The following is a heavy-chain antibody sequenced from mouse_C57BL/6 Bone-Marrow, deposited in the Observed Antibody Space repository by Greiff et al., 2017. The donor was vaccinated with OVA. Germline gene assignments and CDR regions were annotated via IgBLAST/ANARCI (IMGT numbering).Heavy chain of an antibody. J-gene: IGHJ3*01. CDR1: GYSFTSYY. CDR2: IYPGSGNT. Sequence: QVQLQQSGPELVKPGASVKISCKASGYSFTSYYIHWVKQRPGQGLEWIGWIYPGSGNTKYNEQFKGKATLTADTSSSTAYMQLSSLASEDSAVYYCARGCAWFAYWGQGTLVTVSA. V-gene: IGHV1-66*01. CDR3: ARGCAWFAY.